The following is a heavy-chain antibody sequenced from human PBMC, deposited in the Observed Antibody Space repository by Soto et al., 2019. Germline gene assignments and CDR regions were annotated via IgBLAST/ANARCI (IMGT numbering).Heavy chain of an antibody. Sequence: WGSLRLSCAASGFTFSSYSMNWVRQAPGKGLEWVSYISSSSSTIYYADSVKGRFTISRDNAKNSLYLQMNSLRAEDTAVYYCARVSWGDDWFQHFAYWGQGTLVTVSS. CDR2: ISSSSSTI. D-gene: IGHD3-9*01. CDR3: ARVSWGDDWFQHFAY. V-gene: IGHV3-48*01. CDR1: GFTFSSYS. J-gene: IGHJ4*02.